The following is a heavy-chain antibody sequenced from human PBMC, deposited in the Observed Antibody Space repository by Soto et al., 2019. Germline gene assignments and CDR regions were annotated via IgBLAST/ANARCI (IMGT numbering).Heavy chain of an antibody. CDR1: GFTFSSYA. V-gene: IGHV3-23*01. CDR3: AKLSYDYIWGSLDY. J-gene: IGHJ4*02. D-gene: IGHD3-16*01. CDR2: ISGSGGST. Sequence: GGSLRLSCAASGFTFSSYAMSWVRQAPGKGLEWVSAISGSGGSTYYADSVKGRFTISRDNSKNTLYLQMNSLRAEDTAVYYCAKLSYDYIWGSLDYWGQGTLVTVSS.